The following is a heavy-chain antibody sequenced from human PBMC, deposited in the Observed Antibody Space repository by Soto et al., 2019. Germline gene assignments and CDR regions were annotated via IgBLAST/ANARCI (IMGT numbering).Heavy chain of an antibody. CDR3: ARGFSYGSGSSAGGY. D-gene: IGHD3-10*01. CDR2: INHSGST. CDR1: GGSFSGYY. J-gene: IGHJ4*02. V-gene: IGHV4-34*01. Sequence: SETLSLTCAVYGGSFSGYYWSWIRQPPGKGLEWIGEINHSGSTNYNPSLKSRVTISVDTSKNQFSLKLSSVTAADTAVYYCARGFSYGSGSSAGGYWGRGTLVTVSS.